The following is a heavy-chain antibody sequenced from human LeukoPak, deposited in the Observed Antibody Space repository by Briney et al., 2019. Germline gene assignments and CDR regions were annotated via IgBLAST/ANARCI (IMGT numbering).Heavy chain of an antibody. Sequence: ASVKVSCKTSGYTFTGYYMHWVRQAPGQGLEWMGWINPNSGGTNYAQRFQGRVTMTRDTSMSTAYMELSRLRSDDSAVYYCARYFYDSSGSSSDAFDIWGQGTMVTVYS. V-gene: IGHV1-2*02. CDR3: ARYFYDSSGSSSDAFDI. CDR1: GYTFTGYY. D-gene: IGHD3-22*01. J-gene: IGHJ3*02. CDR2: INPNSGGT.